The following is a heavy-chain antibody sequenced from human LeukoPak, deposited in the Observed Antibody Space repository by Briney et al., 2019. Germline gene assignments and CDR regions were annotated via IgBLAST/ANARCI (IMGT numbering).Heavy chain of an antibody. Sequence: PSETLSLTCAVYGGSFSGYYWSWIRQPPGKGLEWIGEINHSGSTNYNPSLKSRVTISVDTSKNQFSLKLSSVTAADTAVYYCARGTLRYFDWLLSGRLDYWGQGTLVTVSS. V-gene: IGHV4-34*01. CDR3: ARGTLRYFDWLLSGRLDY. D-gene: IGHD3-9*01. CDR2: INHSGST. J-gene: IGHJ4*02. CDR1: GGSFSGYY.